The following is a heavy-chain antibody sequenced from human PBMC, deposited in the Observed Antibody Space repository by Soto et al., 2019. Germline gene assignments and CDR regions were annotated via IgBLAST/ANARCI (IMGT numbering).Heavy chain of an antibody. Sequence: QVQLVESGGGVVQPGRSLRLSCAASGFTFSSYAMHWVRQAPGKGLEWVAVISYDGSNKYYADSVKGRFTITRDNSNNTMYLQMNSLRAEDTAVYYCARVRLQLELLSPFDYWCQGTLVTVSS. J-gene: IGHJ4*02. CDR2: ISYDGSNK. V-gene: IGHV3-30-3*01. CDR1: GFTFSSYA. D-gene: IGHD1-26*01. CDR3: ARVRLQLELLSPFDY.